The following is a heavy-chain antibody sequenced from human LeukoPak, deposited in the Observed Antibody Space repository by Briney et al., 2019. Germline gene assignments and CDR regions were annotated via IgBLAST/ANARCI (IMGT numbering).Heavy chain of an antibody. V-gene: IGHV3-7*01. CDR1: GFTFSSYS. J-gene: IGHJ4*02. CDR2: MKKDGSET. Sequence: GGSLRLSCVVSGFTFSSYSMIWVRLAPGKRLQWVANMKKDGSETNYVDSVKGRFTISRDNAKNSLYLQMNSLRAEDTAVYYCGRHRSGSGTYFIDYWGQGTLVSVSS. D-gene: IGHD3-10*01. CDR3: GRHRSGSGTYFIDY.